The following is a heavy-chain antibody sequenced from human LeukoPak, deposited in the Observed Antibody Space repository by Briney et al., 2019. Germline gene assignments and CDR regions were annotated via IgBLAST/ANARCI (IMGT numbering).Heavy chain of an antibody. V-gene: IGHV3-9*01. Sequence: GGSLRLSCAASGFTFDDYAIHWVRQAPGKGLEWVSGINWNSGRVAYADFVKGRFSISRDNAKNCLFLQMNSLRPEDTALYYCAKDTIAAVGRGAFDIWGRGTTVTVSS. D-gene: IGHD6-13*01. CDR2: INWNSGRV. CDR1: GFTFDDYA. J-gene: IGHJ3*02. CDR3: AKDTIAAVGRGAFDI.